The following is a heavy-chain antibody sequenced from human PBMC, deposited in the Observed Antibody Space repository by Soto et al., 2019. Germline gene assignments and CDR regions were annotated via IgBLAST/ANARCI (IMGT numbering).Heavy chain of an antibody. CDR2: ISNYNGNT. CDR3: ARDLGVGPTLDSNTDY. V-gene: IGHV1-18*01. D-gene: IGHD1-26*01. CDR1: GYTFVYYG. Sequence: QVQLVQSGTEVKRPGASVKVSCKASGYTFVYYGISWVRQAPGQGLEWVGWISNYNGNTIYAQKFQDRVTVTTDTSTSTVYMELRSLRSDDTAVYYCARDLGVGPTLDSNTDYWGQGTLVTVSS. J-gene: IGHJ4*02.